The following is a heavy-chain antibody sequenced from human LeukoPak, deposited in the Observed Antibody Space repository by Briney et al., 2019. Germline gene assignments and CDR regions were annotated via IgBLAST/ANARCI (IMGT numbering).Heavy chain of an antibody. CDR1: GYTFTSYA. V-gene: IGHV7-4-1*02. CDR2: INTNTGNP. D-gene: IGHD3-9*01. CDR3: ARVGYFDWLLSPYFDY. J-gene: IGHJ4*02. Sequence: ASVKVSCKASGYTFTSYAMNWERQAPGQGLEWMGWINTNTGNPTYAQGFTGRFVFSLDTSVSTAYLQISSLKAEDTAIYYCARVGYFDWLLSPYFDYWGQGTLVTVSS.